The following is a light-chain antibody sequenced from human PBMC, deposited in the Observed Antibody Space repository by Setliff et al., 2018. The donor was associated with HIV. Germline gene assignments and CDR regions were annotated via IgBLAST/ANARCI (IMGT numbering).Light chain of an antibody. CDR3: QVWDNNSDHYV. CDR1: NIGSKS. V-gene: IGLV3-21*03. Sequence: SYALTQPPSVSVAPGKTATITCGGNNIGSKSVHWYQRKPGQAPLMVVYDASDRPSGIPDRFSGSKSGNTTTLTISRVDAGDEADYYCQVWDNNSDHYVFGTGTKVTVL. CDR2: DAS. J-gene: IGLJ1*01.